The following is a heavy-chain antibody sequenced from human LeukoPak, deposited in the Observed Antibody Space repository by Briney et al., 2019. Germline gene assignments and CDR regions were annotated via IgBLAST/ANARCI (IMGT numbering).Heavy chain of an antibody. J-gene: IGHJ4*02. CDR1: GGSIRRHY. CDR2: IYKSGSNSENT. Sequence: SETLSLTCTVSGGSIRRHYWSWIRQSAGKGLEWIGRIYKSGSNSENTNYNPSLESRVTVAADTSNNQSSLTLSSVTAADTAVYYCARASLSIGGYSSFDYWGQGILVTVSS. D-gene: IGHD2-15*01. V-gene: IGHV4-4*07. CDR3: ARASLSIGGYSSFDY.